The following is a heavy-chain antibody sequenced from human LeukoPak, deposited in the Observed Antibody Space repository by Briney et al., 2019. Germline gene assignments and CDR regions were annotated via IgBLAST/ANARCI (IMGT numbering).Heavy chain of an antibody. CDR1: GFTFSSYG. D-gene: IGHD3-10*01. CDR3: ATASGALAFDI. V-gene: IGHV3-33*01. Sequence: GGSLRLSCAASGFTFSSYGMHWVRQAPGKGLEWVAVIWSDGSYKYYADSVKGRFTISRDSFKNTLYLQMNSLRAEDTAVYYCATASGALAFDIWGQGTMVTVSS. CDR2: IWSDGSYK. J-gene: IGHJ3*02.